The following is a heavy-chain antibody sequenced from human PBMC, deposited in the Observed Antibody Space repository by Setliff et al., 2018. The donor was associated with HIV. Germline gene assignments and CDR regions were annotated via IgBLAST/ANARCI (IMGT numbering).Heavy chain of an antibody. CDR1: GFTFSSHT. CDR2: LSGHTMTT. V-gene: IGHV3-23*01. Sequence: PGGSLRLSCAASGFTFSSHTMSWVRQALGKGLEWVSSLSGHTMTTYYAGSVKGRSTISRDVSNNTLYFQMNSLRAEDTAIYFCAKNDDILTGFANWGQGTLVTVSS. D-gene: IGHD3-9*01. CDR3: AKNDDILTGFAN. J-gene: IGHJ4*02.